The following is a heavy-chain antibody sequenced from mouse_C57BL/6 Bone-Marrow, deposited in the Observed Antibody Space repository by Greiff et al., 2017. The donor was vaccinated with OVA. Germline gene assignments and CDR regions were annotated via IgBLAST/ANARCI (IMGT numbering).Heavy chain of an antibody. D-gene: IGHD1-1*01. CDR1: VYTFTSYW. J-gene: IGHJ1*03. Sequence: QVQLQQPGAELVMPGASVKLSCKASVYTFTSYWMHWVKQRPGQGLEWIGEIDPSDSYTNYNQKFKGKSTLTVDKSSSTAYMQLSSLTSEDSAVYYCARITTVVATGELYWYFDVWGTGTTVTVSS. CDR3: ARITTVVATGELYWYFDV. CDR2: IDPSDSYT. V-gene: IGHV1-69*01.